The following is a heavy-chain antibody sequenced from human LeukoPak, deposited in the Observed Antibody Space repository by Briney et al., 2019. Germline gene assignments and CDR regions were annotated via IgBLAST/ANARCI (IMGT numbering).Heavy chain of an antibody. V-gene: IGHV4-39*07. Sequence: MASETLSLTCTVSGGSISSSSYYWGWIRQPPGKGLEWIGSLYYSGSTYYNPSLKSRVTISVDTSKNQFSLKLSSVTAADTAVYYCARGGVDDSSGYYYASGAFDIWGQGTMVTVSS. CDR1: GGSISSSSYY. CDR2: LYYSGST. CDR3: ARGGVDDSSGYYYASGAFDI. D-gene: IGHD3-22*01. J-gene: IGHJ3*02.